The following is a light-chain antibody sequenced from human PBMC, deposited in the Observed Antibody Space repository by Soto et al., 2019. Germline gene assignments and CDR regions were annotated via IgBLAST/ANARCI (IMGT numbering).Light chain of an antibody. Sequence: EIVLTQSPATLSVSPGERATLSCRASQSVSTNLAWYQQKPGQGPRLLIFGAATRGIGIPARFSGSGSAAYFPLTSSIQPEDFAVFYCQQHGTSLTLTFGEGTKVDIK. CDR1: QSVSTN. CDR2: GAA. CDR3: QQHGTSLTLT. J-gene: IGKJ4*01. V-gene: IGKV3-15*01.